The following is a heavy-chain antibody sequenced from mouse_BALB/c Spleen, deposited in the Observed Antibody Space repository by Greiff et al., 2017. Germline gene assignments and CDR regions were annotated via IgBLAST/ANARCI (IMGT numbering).Heavy chain of an antibody. CDR3: ARVDDGYHEDFDV. CDR1: GYSITSCYY. CDR2: ISYDGSN. Sequence: EVKLQESGPGLVKPSQSLSLTCSVTGYSITSCYYWTWIRQFPGNKLEWMGYISYDGSNNYNPSLKNRISITRDTSKNQFFLKLNSVTTEDTATYYCARVDDGYHEDFDVWGAGTTVTVSS. J-gene: IGHJ1*01. D-gene: IGHD2-3*01. V-gene: IGHV3-6*02.